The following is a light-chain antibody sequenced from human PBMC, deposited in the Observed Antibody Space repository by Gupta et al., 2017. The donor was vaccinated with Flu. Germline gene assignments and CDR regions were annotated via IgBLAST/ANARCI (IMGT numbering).Light chain of an antibody. CDR3: RQSLQTPQT. V-gene: IGKV2-28*01. Sequence: VTPAWPASISFRSSKSLLHSNGYYYLDWYLQKPGQLPQLLIYLGANRASGVPDRSRGSGSGTDCTRKISRVEAEDVGVYYCRQSLQTPQTFGQGTKLEIK. CDR1: KSLLHSNGYYY. J-gene: IGKJ1*01. CDR2: LGA.